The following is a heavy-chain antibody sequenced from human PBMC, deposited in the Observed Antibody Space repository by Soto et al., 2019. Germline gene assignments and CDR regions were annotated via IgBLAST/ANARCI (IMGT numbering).Heavy chain of an antibody. CDR3: AKGAGSVYDSSGYWGTIGY. CDR2: ISGSGGST. Sequence: GGSLRLSCAASGFTFSSYAMSWVRQAPGKGLEWVSAISGSGGSTYYADSVKGRFTISRDNSKNTLYLQMNSLRAEDTAVYYCAKGAGSVYDSSGYWGTIGYWGQGTLVTVSS. J-gene: IGHJ4*02. CDR1: GFTFSSYA. V-gene: IGHV3-23*01. D-gene: IGHD3-22*01.